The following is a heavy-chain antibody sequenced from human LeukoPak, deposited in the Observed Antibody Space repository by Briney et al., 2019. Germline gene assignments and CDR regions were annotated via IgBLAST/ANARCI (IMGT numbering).Heavy chain of an antibody. CDR1: GFTFSSYA. V-gene: IGHV3-30-3*01. CDR3: VREIVVVTAASDY. CDR2: ISYDGSNK. Sequence: GGSLRLSCAASGFTFSSYAMHWVRQAPGKGLEWVAVISYDGSNKYYADSVKGRFTISRDNSKNTLYLQMNSLRAEDTAVYYCVREIVVVTAASDYWGQGTLVTVSS. D-gene: IGHD2-21*02. J-gene: IGHJ4*02.